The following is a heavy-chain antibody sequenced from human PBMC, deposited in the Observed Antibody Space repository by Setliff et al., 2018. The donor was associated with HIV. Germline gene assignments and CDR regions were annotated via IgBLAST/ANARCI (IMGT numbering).Heavy chain of an antibody. D-gene: IGHD6-6*01. V-gene: IGHV1-46*01. J-gene: IGHJ1*01. CDR2: INPSSGST. Sequence: GASVKVSCKASGYTFTSYYMHWVRQAPGQGLEWMGIINPSSGSTTYAQKFQGRGTMTRDTSTSTVYMELSSLRSEDTAVYYCARDPAPSSSALYFQHWGQGTPVTVSS. CDR1: GYTFTSYY. CDR3: ARDPAPSSSALYFQH.